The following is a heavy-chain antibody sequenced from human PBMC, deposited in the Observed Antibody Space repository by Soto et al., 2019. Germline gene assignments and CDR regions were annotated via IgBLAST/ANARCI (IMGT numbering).Heavy chain of an antibody. CDR2: INPSGGST. J-gene: IGHJ4*02. Sequence: ASVKVSCKASGYTFTSYYMHWVRQAPGQGLERMGIINPSGGSTRYAQKFQGRVTMTRDTSTSTVYMELSSLRSEDTAVYYCARGLIYDSSGYYFDYWGQGTLVNVSS. CDR3: ARGLIYDSSGYYFDY. CDR1: GYTFTSYY. D-gene: IGHD3-22*01. V-gene: IGHV1-46*01.